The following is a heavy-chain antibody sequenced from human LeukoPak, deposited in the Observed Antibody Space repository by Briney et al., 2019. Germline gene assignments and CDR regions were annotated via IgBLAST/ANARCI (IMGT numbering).Heavy chain of an antibody. CDR3: ARVRDVVVPAFFDY. D-gene: IGHD2-2*01. Sequence: GGSLRLSCAASGFTFSDYYMSWIRQAPGKGLEWVSYISSSSSYTNYADSMKGRFTISRDNAKNSLYLQMNSLRAEDTAVYYCARVRDVVVPAFFDYWGQGTLVTVSS. CDR1: GFTFSDYY. CDR2: ISSSSSYT. V-gene: IGHV3-11*06. J-gene: IGHJ4*02.